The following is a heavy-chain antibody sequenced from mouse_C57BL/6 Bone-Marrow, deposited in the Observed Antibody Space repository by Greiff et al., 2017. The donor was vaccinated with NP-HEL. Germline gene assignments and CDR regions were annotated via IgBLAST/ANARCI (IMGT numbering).Heavy chain of an antibody. J-gene: IGHJ3*01. Sequence: VMLVESGPELVKPGASVKISCKASGYAFSSSWMNWVKQRPGKGLEWIGRIYPGDGDTNYNGKFKGKATLTADKSSSTAYMQLSSLTSEDSAVYFCARWHYSFAYWGQGTLVTVSA. CDR1: GYAFSSSW. D-gene: IGHD1-1*02. CDR2: IYPGDGDT. V-gene: IGHV1-82*01. CDR3: ARWHYSFAY.